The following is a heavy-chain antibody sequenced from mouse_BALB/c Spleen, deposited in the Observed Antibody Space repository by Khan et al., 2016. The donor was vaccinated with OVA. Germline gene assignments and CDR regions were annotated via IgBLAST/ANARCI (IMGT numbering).Heavy chain of an antibody. CDR2: IDPFSGAT. Sequence: IQLVQSGPELMKPGASVKISCKASGYSFTSYYIHWMIESHGTSLEWIGYIDPFSGATTYNQKFKGKATLTVDTSSHTAYIHLRNLTSEDSAVYYCTRHGYVAWFTYWGQGTLVTVSA. CDR1: GYSFTSYY. V-gene: IGHV1S135*01. CDR3: TRHGYVAWFTY. D-gene: IGHD2-2*01. J-gene: IGHJ3*01.